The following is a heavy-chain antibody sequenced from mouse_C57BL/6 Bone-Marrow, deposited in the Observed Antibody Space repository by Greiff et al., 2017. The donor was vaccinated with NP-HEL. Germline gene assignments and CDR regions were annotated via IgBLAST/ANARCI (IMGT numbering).Heavy chain of an antibody. CDR2: IYPGSGST. CDR3: AREGMGYRYYAMDY. V-gene: IGHV1-55*01. J-gene: IGHJ4*01. Sequence: VQLLQPGAELVKPGASVKMSCTASGYTFTSYCITWVRQRPGQGLEWIGDIYPGSGSTNYNEKFKSKATLTVDTSSSTAYMQLSSLTSEDSAVYYCAREGMGYRYYAMDYWGQGTSVTVSS. CDR1: GYTFTSYC. D-gene: IGHD2-10*02.